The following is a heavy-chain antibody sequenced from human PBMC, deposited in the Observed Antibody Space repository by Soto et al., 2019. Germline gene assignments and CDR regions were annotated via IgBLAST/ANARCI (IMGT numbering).Heavy chain of an antibody. J-gene: IGHJ6*04. CDR2: IYYSGST. D-gene: IGHD3-3*01. CDR1: GGSISSYY. V-gene: IGHV4-59*01. Sequence: SETLSLTCTVSGGSISSYYWSWIRQPPGKGLEWIGYIYYSGSTNYNPSLKSRVTISVDTSKNQFSLKLSSVTAADTAVYYCGRDGPLFAPSSSYGRDVWGKGTPVTVPS. CDR3: GRDGPLFAPSSSYGRDV.